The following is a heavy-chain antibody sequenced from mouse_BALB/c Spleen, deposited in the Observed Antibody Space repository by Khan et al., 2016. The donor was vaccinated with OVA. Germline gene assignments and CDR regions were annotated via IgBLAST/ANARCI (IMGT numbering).Heavy chain of an antibody. CDR1: GFSLTTYG. CDR2: IWAGGST. D-gene: IGHD2-1*01. J-gene: IGHJ2*01. Sequence: QVQLKQSGPGLVAPSQSLSITCTVSGFSLTTYGVHWVRQPPGKGLEWLGVIWAGGSTNYNSALMSRLSISKDNSKSQVFLKMNSLQTDDTAMYYCASYGNYVDYFDYWGQGTTLTVSS. CDR3: ASYGNYVDYFDY. V-gene: IGHV2-9*02.